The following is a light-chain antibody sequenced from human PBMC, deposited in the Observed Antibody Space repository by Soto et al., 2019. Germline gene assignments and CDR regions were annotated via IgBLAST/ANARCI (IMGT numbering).Light chain of an antibody. Sequence: DIQMTQSPSTLSASVGDRVTITCRASQSISSWLAWYQQKPGKAPKLLIYDASSLESGVPSRFSSSGSGTEFTLTISSLQPDDFATYYCQQYNSSPYTFGQGTKLEIK. CDR2: DAS. CDR3: QQYNSSPYT. J-gene: IGKJ2*01. CDR1: QSISSW. V-gene: IGKV1-5*01.